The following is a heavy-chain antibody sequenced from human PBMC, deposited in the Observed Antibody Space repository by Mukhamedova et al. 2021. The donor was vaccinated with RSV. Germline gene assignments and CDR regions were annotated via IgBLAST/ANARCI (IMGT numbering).Heavy chain of an antibody. Sequence: FTFSSYGMHWVRQAPGKGLEWVAVISYDGSNKYYADSVKGRFTISRDNSKNTLYLQVNSLRAEDTAVYYCAKAPGIQLWFGFD. CDR1: FTFSSYG. D-gene: IGHD5-18*01. CDR2: ISYDGSNK. CDR3: AKAPGIQLWFGFD. V-gene: IGHV3-30*18. J-gene: IGHJ4*01.